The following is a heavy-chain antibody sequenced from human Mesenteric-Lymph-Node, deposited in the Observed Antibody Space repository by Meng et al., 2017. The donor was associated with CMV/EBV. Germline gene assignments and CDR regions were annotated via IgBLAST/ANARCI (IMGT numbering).Heavy chain of an antibody. CDR2: IYPGDSDT. CDR3: ARRLYSGYCSGGSCPNWFDP. D-gene: IGHD2-15*01. CDR1: GYSFNNYW. J-gene: IGHJ5*02. V-gene: IGHV5-51*01. Sequence: GEPLKISCKGSGYSFNNYWIGWVRQMPGKGLERMGIIYPGDSDTRYSPSFQGQVTISADKSISTAYLQWSSLKASDTAMYYCARRLYSGYCSGGSCPNWFDPWGQGTLVTVSS.